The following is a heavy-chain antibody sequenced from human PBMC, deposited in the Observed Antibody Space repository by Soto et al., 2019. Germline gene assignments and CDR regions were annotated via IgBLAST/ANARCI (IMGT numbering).Heavy chain of an antibody. CDR2: IWSDGSEK. CDR3: ARDLGRVKFGSAYFVY. V-gene: IGHV3-33*01. Sequence: QVQLVESGGGVVQPGRSLRLSCAASGFTFSSNGMHWVRQAPGKRLEWVAVIWSDGSEKYYADSVKGRFSISRDNSKNTLYLHMDSLRAEDTAVYYCARDLGRVKFGSAYFVYWGQGTRVTVS. J-gene: IGHJ4*02. D-gene: IGHD3-10*01. CDR1: GFTFSSNG.